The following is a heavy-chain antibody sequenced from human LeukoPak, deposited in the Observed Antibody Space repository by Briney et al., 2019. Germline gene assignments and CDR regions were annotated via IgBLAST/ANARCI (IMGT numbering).Heavy chain of an antibody. CDR3: ARDPGLNAFDI. CDR1: GFGVSNNY. V-gene: IGHV3-53*01. CDR2: IYSGAAT. J-gene: IGHJ3*02. Sequence: GGSLRLSCTASGFGVSNNYMSWVRQAPGKGLEWVAVIYSGAATFYADAVEGRFSLSRDNSQNALFLQMNSLKVEDSAVYYCARDPGLNAFDIWGQGTMVTASS.